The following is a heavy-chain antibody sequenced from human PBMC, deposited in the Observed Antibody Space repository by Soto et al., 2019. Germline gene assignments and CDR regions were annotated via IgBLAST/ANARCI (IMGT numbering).Heavy chain of an antibody. CDR2: IIPIFGTA. J-gene: IGHJ6*02. V-gene: IGHV1-69*13. CDR1: GGTFSSYA. D-gene: IGHD6-19*01. CDR3: ARDYSSGWYHHYYYGMDV. Sequence: GASVKVSCKASGGTFSSYAISWVRQAPGQGLEWMGGIIPIFGTANYAQKFQGRVTITADEPTSTAYMELSSLRSEDTAVYYCARDYSSGWYHHYYYGMDVWGQGTTVTVSS.